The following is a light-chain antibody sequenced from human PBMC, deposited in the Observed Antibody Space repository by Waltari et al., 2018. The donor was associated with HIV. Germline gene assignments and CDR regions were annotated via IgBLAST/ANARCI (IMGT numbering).Light chain of an antibody. CDR3: MQGTHWPPYT. V-gene: IGKV2-30*01. CDR2: KVS. Sequence: EVVMTQSPLSLPVSLGWPASVSCRSSQSLVSSDGNTYLIWFHQRPGQSPRRLIYKVSERDSGVPDRFSGSGSGTDFTLEISRVEAEDVGVYYCMQGTHWPPYTFGQGTKLEIK. J-gene: IGKJ2*01. CDR1: QSLVSSDGNTY.